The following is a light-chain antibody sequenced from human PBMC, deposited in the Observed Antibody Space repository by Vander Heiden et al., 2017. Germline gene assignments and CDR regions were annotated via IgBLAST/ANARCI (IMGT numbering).Light chain of an antibody. CDR2: VTS. V-gene: IGKV1-39*01. CDR1: QSIDRY. Sequence: DIQLTQSPPSLSASVGDRVTISCRASQSIDRYLNWYQQKPGKAPKLLIYVTSILQTGVPSRFSGSGSGTDFSLTISGLQPEDFATYHCEQTYINFAFGGGTTVEV. CDR3: EQTYINFA. J-gene: IGKJ4*01.